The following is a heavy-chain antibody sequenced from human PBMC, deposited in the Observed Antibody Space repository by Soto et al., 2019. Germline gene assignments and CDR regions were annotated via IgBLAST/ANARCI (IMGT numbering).Heavy chain of an antibody. D-gene: IGHD4-17*01. V-gene: IGHV4-59*01. Sequence: QVQLQESGPGLVKPSVTLSLTCTVSGGSLSSYYWNWIRQPPGKGLEWIGYIYYSGSTNYNPSLKSRVTISVDTSRNQFSLNLSSVTAADTATYYCARANYGGNSVYWGQGTLVTVSS. CDR2: IYYSGST. CDR3: ARANYGGNSVY. CDR1: GGSLSSYY. J-gene: IGHJ4*02.